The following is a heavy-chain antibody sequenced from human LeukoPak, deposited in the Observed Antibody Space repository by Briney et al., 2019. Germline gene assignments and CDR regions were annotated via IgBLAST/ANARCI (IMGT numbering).Heavy chain of an antibody. CDR1: GGSISTYY. D-gene: IGHD4-11*01. Sequence: PSETLSLTCTVSGGSISTYYWSWLRQPAGKGLEWIERIFSSESTNYNPSLKGRVTMSLDTSKNQFSLRLSSVTAADTAVYYCARAPLTVKDAFDIWGQGTMVTVSS. V-gene: IGHV4-4*07. CDR3: ARAPLTVKDAFDI. CDR2: IFSSEST. J-gene: IGHJ3*02.